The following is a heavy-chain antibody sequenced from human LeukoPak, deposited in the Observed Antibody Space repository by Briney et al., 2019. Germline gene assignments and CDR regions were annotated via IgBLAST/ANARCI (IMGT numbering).Heavy chain of an antibody. CDR1: RFTFSSYG. J-gene: IGHJ4*02. Sequence: GSLRLSCAASRFTFSSYGMHWVRQAPGKGLEWVAVIWYDGSNKYYADSVKGRFTISRDNSKNTLYLQMNSLRAEDTAVYYCARAGPMVRGVISRDYWGQGTLVTVSS. CDR3: ARAGPMVRGVISRDY. CDR2: IWYDGSNK. D-gene: IGHD3-10*01. V-gene: IGHV3-33*01.